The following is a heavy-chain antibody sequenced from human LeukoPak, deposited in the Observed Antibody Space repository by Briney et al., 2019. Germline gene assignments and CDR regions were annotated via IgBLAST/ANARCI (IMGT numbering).Heavy chain of an antibody. CDR3: ARASILTGYYAGLDY. Sequence: GGSLRLSCAASGFTFSRYWMFWVRQAPGKGLVWVSRINSDGTSTNYAASVKGRFAIFRDNTKNTVYLQMNSLRAEDTAVYYCARASILTGYYAGLDYWGQGTLVTVSS. J-gene: IGHJ4*02. V-gene: IGHV3-74*01. CDR2: INSDGTST. D-gene: IGHD3-9*01. CDR1: GFTFSRYW.